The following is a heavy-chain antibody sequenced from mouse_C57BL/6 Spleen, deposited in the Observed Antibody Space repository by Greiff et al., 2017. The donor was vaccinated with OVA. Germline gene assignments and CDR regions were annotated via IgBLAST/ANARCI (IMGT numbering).Heavy chain of an antibody. CDR1: GFTFSDFY. D-gene: IGHD2-2*01. J-gene: IGHJ1*01. CDR3: ARDDNGYDGYFDV. CDR2: SRNKANDYTT. V-gene: IGHV7-1*01. Sequence: EVKLMESGGGLVQSGRSLRLSCATSGFTFSDFYMEWVRQAPGKGLEWIAASRNKANDYTTEYSASVKGRFIVSRDTSQSILYLQMNALRAEDTAIYYCARDDNGYDGYFDVWGAGTTVTVSS.